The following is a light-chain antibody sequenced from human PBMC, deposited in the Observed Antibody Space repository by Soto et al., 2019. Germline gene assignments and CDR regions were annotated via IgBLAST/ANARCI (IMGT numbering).Light chain of an antibody. J-gene: IGKJ2*01. V-gene: IGKV1-5*03. Sequence: DIQMTQSPSTLSASVGDRVTITCRASQSISSWLAWYQQKPGKAPKLLIYKASYLETGVPSRFSGSGSGTEFTLTISSLQPDDFATYYCQQYNTYSTFGQGTKLEIK. CDR3: QQYNTYST. CDR2: KAS. CDR1: QSISSW.